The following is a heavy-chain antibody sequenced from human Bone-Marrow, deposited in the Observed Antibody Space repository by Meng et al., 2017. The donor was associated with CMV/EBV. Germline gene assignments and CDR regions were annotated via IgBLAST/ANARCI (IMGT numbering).Heavy chain of an antibody. V-gene: IGHV1-2*02. J-gene: IGHJ4*02. Sequence: ASVKVSCKASGYTFTGYYMHWVRQALGQGLEWMGWINPNSGGTNYAQKFQGRVTMTRDTSISTAYMELSRLRSDDTAVYYCARVPVVGATPFDYWGQGTLVTVSS. D-gene: IGHD1-26*01. CDR2: INPNSGGT. CDR1: GYTFTGYY. CDR3: ARVPVVGATPFDY.